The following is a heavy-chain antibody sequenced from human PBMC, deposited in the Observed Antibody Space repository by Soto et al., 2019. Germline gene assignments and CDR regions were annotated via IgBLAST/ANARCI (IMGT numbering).Heavy chain of an antibody. CDR3: ARGSNSSGWYMDYYYYYMDV. Sequence: GGSLRLSCSASGFTFADYAMHWVRQAPGKGLEWVSGISWNSGSIGYADSVKGRFTISRDNAKNSLYLQMNSLRAEDTALYYCARGSNSSGWYMDYYYYYMDVWGKGTTVTVSS. J-gene: IGHJ6*03. CDR1: GFTFADYA. D-gene: IGHD6-19*01. CDR2: ISWNSGSI. V-gene: IGHV3-9*01.